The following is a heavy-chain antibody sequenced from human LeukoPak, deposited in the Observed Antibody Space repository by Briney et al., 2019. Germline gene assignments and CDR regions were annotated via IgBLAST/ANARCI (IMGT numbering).Heavy chain of an antibody. D-gene: IGHD3-10*01. J-gene: IGHJ5*02. V-gene: IGHV1-8*01. CDR2: MNPTCGST. Sequence: ASVKVSRKASGYTFTSYDINWVRQAPGQGHEWVGWMNPTCGSTGYAQKFQGRVTMTRNSSISKAYMELSSLRSEDTAVYCCARTGRRYYYGSGSRVWFDPWGQGTLVTVSS. CDR1: GYTFTSYD. CDR3: ARTGRRYYYGSGSRVWFDP.